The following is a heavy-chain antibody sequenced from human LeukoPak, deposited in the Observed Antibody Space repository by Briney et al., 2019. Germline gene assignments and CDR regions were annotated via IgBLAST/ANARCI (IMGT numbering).Heavy chain of an antibody. D-gene: IGHD1-1*01. CDR2: VIPIFGTE. J-gene: IGHJ4*02. CDR3: SPHVSTTGTTGYYYFDY. Sequence: SVKVSCKASGGTFISYAISWVRQAPGQGLEWMGGVIPIFGTENYAQKFQGRVTITADESPSPAYMELSSLRCEDTARDLCSPHVSTTGTTGYYYFDYWGQGTLVTVSS. V-gene: IGHV1-69*13. CDR1: GGTFISYA.